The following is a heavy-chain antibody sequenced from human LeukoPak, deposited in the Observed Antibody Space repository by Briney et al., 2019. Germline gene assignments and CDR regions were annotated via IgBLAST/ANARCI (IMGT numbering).Heavy chain of an antibody. J-gene: IGHJ5*02. V-gene: IGHV4-38-2*02. D-gene: IGHD1-1*01. CDR3: ARGYLVWFDP. Sequence: PSETLSLTCTVSGYSISSGYHWGWIRQPPGKGLEWIGRIYHSGSTYYNPSPKSRVTISVDKPKNQFSLNLSSVTAADTAVYYCARGYLVWFDPWRQGTVVTVST. CDR1: GYSISSGYH. CDR2: IYHSGST.